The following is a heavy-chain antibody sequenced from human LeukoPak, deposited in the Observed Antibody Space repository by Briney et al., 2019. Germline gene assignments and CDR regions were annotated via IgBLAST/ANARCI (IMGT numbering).Heavy chain of an antibody. V-gene: IGHV4-59*01. CDR3: ARDSGGTYYFDY. CDR2: IYYSGST. D-gene: IGHD1-14*01. CDR1: GGSISSYY. J-gene: IGHJ4*02. Sequence: SETLSLTCTVSGGSISSYYWSWIRQPPGKGLEWIGYIYYSGSTNYNPSPKSRVTISVDTSKNQFSLKLSSVTAADTAVYYCARDSGGTYYFDYWGQGTLVTVSS.